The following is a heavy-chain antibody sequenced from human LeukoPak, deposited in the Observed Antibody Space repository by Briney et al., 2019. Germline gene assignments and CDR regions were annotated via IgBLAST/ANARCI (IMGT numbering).Heavy chain of an antibody. CDR2: INDGGGST. CDR1: GFTLSDFW. CDR3: VKGIVVVTARAFDY. D-gene: IGHD2-21*02. V-gene: IGHV3-23*01. Sequence: GGSLRLSCAASGFTLSDFWMSWVRQAPGRGLEWVSSINDGGGSTYYADSVKGRFTISRDNSKNTLYLQMSSLRPEDTAVYYCVKGIVVVTARAFDYWGQGTLVTVSS. J-gene: IGHJ4*02.